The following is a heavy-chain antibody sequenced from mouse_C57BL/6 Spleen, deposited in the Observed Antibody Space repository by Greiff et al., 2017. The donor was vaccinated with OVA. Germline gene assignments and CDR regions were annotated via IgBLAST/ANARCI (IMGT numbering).Heavy chain of an antibody. CDR1: GYTFTDYE. CDR3: TGKGYYAMDY. Sequence: QVQLKQSGAELVRPGASVTLSCKASGYTFTDYEMHWVKQTPVHGLEWIGAIDPETGGTAYNQKFKGKAILTADKSSSTAYMELRSLTSEDSAVYYCTGKGYYAMDYWGQGTSVTVSS. J-gene: IGHJ4*01. V-gene: IGHV1-15*01. CDR2: IDPETGGT. D-gene: IGHD4-1*01.